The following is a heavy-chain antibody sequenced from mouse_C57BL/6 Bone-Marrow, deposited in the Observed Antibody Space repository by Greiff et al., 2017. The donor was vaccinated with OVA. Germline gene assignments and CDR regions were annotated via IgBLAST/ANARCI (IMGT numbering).Heavy chain of an antibody. Sequence: EVHLVESGGDLVKPGGSLKLSCAASGFTFSSYGMSWVRQTPDKRLEWVATISSGGSYTYYPDSVQGRFPISRDNAKNTLYLQMSSLKSEDTAMYYCASHYGSSLYAMDDWGQGTSVTVSS. D-gene: IGHD1-1*01. V-gene: IGHV5-6*01. CDR3: ASHYGSSLYAMDD. CDR2: ISSGGSYT. J-gene: IGHJ4*01. CDR1: GFTFSSYG.